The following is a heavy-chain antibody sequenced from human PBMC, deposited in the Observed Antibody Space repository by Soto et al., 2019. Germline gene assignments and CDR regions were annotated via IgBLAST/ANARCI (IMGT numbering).Heavy chain of an antibody. D-gene: IGHD4-17*01. V-gene: IGHV1-69*13. J-gene: IGHJ4*02. Sequence: GASVKVSCKASGGTFSSYAISWVRQAPGQGLEWMGGIIPIFGTANYAQKFQGRVTITADESTSTAYMELSSLRSEDTAVYYCARNAPYDYGDYAPWDYWGQGTLVTVSS. CDR1: GGTFSSYA. CDR3: ARNAPYDYGDYAPWDY. CDR2: IIPIFGTA.